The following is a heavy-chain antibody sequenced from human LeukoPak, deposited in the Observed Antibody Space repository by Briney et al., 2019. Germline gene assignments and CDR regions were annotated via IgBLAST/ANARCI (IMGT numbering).Heavy chain of an antibody. CDR3: VRDLAGPPQEAFDI. J-gene: IGHJ3*02. V-gene: IGHV3-7*01. Sequence: GGSLRLSCAASGFSFSSYWMSWVRQAPGKGLEWVANIKQDGSEKYYVDSVKGGFTISRDNAQNSLYLQMNSLRAEDTAVYYCVRDLAGPPQEAFDIWGQGTVVTVSS. CDR1: GFSFSSYW. CDR2: IKQDGSEK.